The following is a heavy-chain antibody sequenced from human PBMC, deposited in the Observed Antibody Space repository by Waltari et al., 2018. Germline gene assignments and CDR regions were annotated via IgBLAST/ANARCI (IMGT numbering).Heavy chain of an antibody. CDR3: ARDRALDDSSGYYYY. CDR2: ISSSSSYI. V-gene: IGHV3-21*01. D-gene: IGHD3-22*01. CDR1: GFTFSSYS. Sequence: EVQLVESGGGLVKPGGSLRLSCAASGFTFSSYSMNWVRQAPGKGLEWVSSISSSSSYIYYADSVKGRFTISRDNAKNSLYLQMNSLRAEDTAVYYCARDRALDDSSGYYYYWGQGTLV. J-gene: IGHJ4*02.